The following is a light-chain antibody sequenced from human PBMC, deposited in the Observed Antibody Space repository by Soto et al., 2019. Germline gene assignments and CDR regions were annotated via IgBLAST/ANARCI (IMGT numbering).Light chain of an antibody. Sequence: DIQMTQFPSTLSASVGDRVTITCRASQTTNTWLAWYQQKPGTAPKLLIYDASSLEGGVPSRFSASGSGTEATLTISSLQPDDVATYYCQQYISYPYTFGQGTKVEIK. CDR3: QQYISYPYT. CDR2: DAS. V-gene: IGKV1-5*01. CDR1: QTTNTW. J-gene: IGKJ2*01.